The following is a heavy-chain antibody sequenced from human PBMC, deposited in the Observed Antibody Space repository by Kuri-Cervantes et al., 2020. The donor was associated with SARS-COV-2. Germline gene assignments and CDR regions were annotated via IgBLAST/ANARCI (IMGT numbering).Heavy chain of an antibody. J-gene: IGHJ4*02. D-gene: IGHD2-15*01. CDR1: GGSISSSSYY. CDR3: ATEAEKFCSGGICYTYHDH. V-gene: IGHV4-39*07. Sequence: GSLRLSCTVSGGSISSSSYYWGWIRQPPGKGLEWIGSIYYSGSTYYNPSLKSRVTISVDTSKNQLSLRLTSVTAADSAMYYCATEAEKFCSGGICYTYHDHCGQGILVTVSS. CDR2: IYYSGST.